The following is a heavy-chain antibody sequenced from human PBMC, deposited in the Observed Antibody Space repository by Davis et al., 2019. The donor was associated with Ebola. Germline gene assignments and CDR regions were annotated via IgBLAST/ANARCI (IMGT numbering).Heavy chain of an antibody. CDR3: AISRGDYRIFDH. J-gene: IGHJ4*02. CDR2: INHSGST. D-gene: IGHD4-11*01. CDR1: GGSFSGYY. V-gene: IGHV4-34*01. Sequence: MPSETLSLTCAVYGGSFSGYYWSWIRQPPGKGLEWIGEINHSGSTNYNPSLKSRVTMSVDTSKNQFSLKLSSVTAADTAVYYCAISRGDYRIFDHWGQGTLVTVSS.